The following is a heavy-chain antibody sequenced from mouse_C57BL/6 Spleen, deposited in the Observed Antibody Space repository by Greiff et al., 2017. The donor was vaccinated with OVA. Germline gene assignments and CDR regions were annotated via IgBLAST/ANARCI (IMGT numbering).Heavy chain of an antibody. Sequence: QVQLQQSGPELVKPGASVKISCKASGYAFSSSWMNWVKQRPGKGLEWIGRIYPGDGDTNYNGKFKGKATLTADKSSSTAYMQLSSLTSEDSAVYFCARYGNRLSFDVWGTGTTVTVSS. V-gene: IGHV1-82*01. CDR2: IYPGDGDT. CDR3: ARYGNRLSFDV. CDR1: GYAFSSSW. J-gene: IGHJ1*03. D-gene: IGHD2-1*01.